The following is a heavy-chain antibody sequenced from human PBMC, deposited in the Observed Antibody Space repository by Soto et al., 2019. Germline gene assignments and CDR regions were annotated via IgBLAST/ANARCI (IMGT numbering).Heavy chain of an antibody. Sequence: QVQLQESGPGLVKPSETLSLTCTVSGGSISSYYWSWIRQPPGKGLEWIGYIYYSGSTNYNPSLKSRVTISVDTSKNQFSLKLSSVTAADTAVYYCARVSGYDLRWFDPWGQGTLVTVSS. V-gene: IGHV4-59*01. J-gene: IGHJ5*02. D-gene: IGHD5-12*01. CDR1: GGSISSYY. CDR3: ARVSGYDLRWFDP. CDR2: IYYSGST.